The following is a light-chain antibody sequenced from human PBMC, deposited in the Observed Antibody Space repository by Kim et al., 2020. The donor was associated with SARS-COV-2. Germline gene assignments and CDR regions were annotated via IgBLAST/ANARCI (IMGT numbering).Light chain of an antibody. CDR2: KAS. V-gene: IGKV1-5*03. J-gene: IGKJ2*01. CDR3: QQYDTDSS. CDR1: QGISSW. Sequence: DIQMTQSPSTLSASVGDRVTITCRASQGISSWLAWYQQKPGKAPKLLIYKASNLENGVPLRFSGSGSGTEFTLTISSLQPDDFATYYCQQYDTDSSFGQGTKVDIK.